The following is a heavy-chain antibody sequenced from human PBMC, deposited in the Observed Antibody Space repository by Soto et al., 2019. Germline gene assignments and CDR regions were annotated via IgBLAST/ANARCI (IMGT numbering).Heavy chain of an antibody. J-gene: IGHJ4*02. Sequence: EVQLVESGGGLVQPGGSLRLSCAASGFTFSSYWMHWVRQAPGKGLVWVSRINSDGSSTSYAVSVKGLFTISRDNAKNTLNLPMNSVRAEDTAVYYCVRTSLVVAAATREDYWGQGTLVTVSS. CDR1: GFTFSSYW. V-gene: IGHV3-74*01. CDR2: INSDGSST. CDR3: VRTSLVVAAATREDY. D-gene: IGHD2-15*01.